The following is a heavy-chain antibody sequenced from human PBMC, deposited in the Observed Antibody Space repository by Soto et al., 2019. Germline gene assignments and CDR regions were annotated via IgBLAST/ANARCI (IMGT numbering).Heavy chain of an antibody. CDR3: ARDYGGRYGMDV. CDR2: ISSSSSYI. Sequence: EVQLVESGGGRVKSGGSLRLSCAASGFTFSSYSMNWVRQAPGKGLEWVSSISSSSSYIYYADSVKGRFTISRDNAKNARYLQMNSLIAVDTDVYYCARDYGGRYGMDVWCQGPTVTVSS. CDR1: GFTFSSYS. D-gene: IGHD4-17*01. J-gene: IGHJ6*02. V-gene: IGHV3-21*01.